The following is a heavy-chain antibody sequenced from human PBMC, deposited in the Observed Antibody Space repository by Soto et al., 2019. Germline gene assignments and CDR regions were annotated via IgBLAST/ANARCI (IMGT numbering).Heavy chain of an antibody. CDR2: ISAYNGNT. Sequence: GASLKVSCKASGYTFTSYGISWVRQAPGQGLEWMGWISAYNGNTNYAQKLQGRVTMTTDTSTSTAYMELRSLRSDDTAVYYCARDRLWDYGDYGIDYWGQGTLVTVS. CDR1: GYTFTSYG. D-gene: IGHD4-17*01. V-gene: IGHV1-18*01. J-gene: IGHJ4*02. CDR3: ARDRLWDYGDYGIDY.